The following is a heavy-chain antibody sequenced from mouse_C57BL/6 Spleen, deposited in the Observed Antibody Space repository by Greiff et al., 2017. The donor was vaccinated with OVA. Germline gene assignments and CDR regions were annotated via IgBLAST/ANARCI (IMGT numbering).Heavy chain of an antibody. Sequence: QVQLQQPGAELVMPGASVKLSCKASGYTFTSYWMHWVKQRPGQGLEWIGELDPSDSYTNYNQKFKGKSTLTVDKSSSTAYMQLSSLTSEDSAVYYCASYSNFPMDYWGQGTSVTVSS. D-gene: IGHD2-5*01. J-gene: IGHJ4*01. CDR2: LDPSDSYT. CDR1: GYTFTSYW. CDR3: ASYSNFPMDY. V-gene: IGHV1-69*01.